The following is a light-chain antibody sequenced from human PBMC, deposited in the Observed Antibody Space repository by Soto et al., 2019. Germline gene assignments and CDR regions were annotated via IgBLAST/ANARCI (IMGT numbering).Light chain of an antibody. CDR3: QTWGTGIVV. V-gene: IGLV4-69*01. J-gene: IGLJ2*01. CDR2: LNSDGSH. Sequence: QSVLTQSPSASASLGASVKLACTLRSGHSSYAIAWHQQQPEKGPRYLMKLNSDGSHSKGEGIPDRFSGSSSGAERYLTISSLQSEDEADYYCQTWGTGIVVFGGGTKLTVL. CDR1: SGHSSYA.